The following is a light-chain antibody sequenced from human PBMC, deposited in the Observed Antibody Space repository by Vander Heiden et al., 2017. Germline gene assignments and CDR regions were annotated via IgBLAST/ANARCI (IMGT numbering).Light chain of an antibody. V-gene: IGKV1-39*01. CDR2: AAS. CDR1: QAIKTY. J-gene: IGKJ4*01. Sequence: DIQLTQSPSSLSASVGDGVTISCRTSQAIKTYLHWYQHKPGKAPKLLIYAASNLQTGVPSRFTGSGSGTDFTLTISSLQPEDSATYYCQQTYNTLGAFGGGTRVEI. CDR3: QQTYNTLGA.